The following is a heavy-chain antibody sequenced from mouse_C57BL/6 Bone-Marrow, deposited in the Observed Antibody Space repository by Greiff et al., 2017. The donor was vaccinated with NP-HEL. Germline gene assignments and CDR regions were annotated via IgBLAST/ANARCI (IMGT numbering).Heavy chain of an antibody. CDR1: GYTFTSYW. Sequence: QVQLQQPGAELVRPGSSVKLSCKASGYTFTSYWMDWVKQRPGQGLEWIGNIYPSDSATHYNQKFKDKATLTVDKSSSTAYMQLSSLTSEDSAVYYCARGGYYGNYLVYFDYWGQGTTLTVSS. J-gene: IGHJ2*01. V-gene: IGHV1-61*01. D-gene: IGHD2-1*01. CDR2: IYPSDSAT. CDR3: ARGGYYGNYLVYFDY.